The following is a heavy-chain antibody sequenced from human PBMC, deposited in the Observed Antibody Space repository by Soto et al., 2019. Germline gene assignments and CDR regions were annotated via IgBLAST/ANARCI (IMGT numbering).Heavy chain of an antibody. CDR3: AKEGPRGYYDFWSGYYGMDV. D-gene: IGHD3-3*01. Sequence: VGSLRLSCAASGFTFSSYGMHWVRQAPGKGLEWVAVISYDGSNKYYADSVKGRFTISRDNSKNTLYLQMNSLRAEDTAVYYCAKEGPRGYYDFWSGYYGMDVWGQGTTVTVSS. V-gene: IGHV3-30*18. J-gene: IGHJ6*02. CDR1: GFTFSSYG. CDR2: ISYDGSNK.